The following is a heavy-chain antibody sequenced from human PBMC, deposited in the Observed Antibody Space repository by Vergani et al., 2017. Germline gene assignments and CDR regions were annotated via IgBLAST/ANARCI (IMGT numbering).Heavy chain of an antibody. J-gene: IGHJ4*02. V-gene: IGHV3-48*03. CDR3: ARGMRWLVREPQLPDY. Sequence: EVQLVESGGGLVQPGGSLRLSCAASGFTFSSYEMNWVRQAPGKGLEWVSYISSSGSTIYYADSVKGRFTISRDNAKNSLYLQMNSLRAEDTAVYYCARGMRWLVREPQLPDYWGQGTLVTVSS. CDR2: ISSSGSTI. CDR1: GFTFSSYE. D-gene: IGHD6-19*01.